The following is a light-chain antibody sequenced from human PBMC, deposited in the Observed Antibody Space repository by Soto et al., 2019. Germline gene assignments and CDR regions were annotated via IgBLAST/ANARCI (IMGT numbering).Light chain of an antibody. V-gene: IGLV2-23*01. CDR1: SSDVGSYNL. CDR2: EGS. CDR3: SSYAGSSTHVV. J-gene: IGLJ2*01. Sequence: QSALTQPASVSGSPGQSITISCTGTSSDVGSYNLVSWYQQHPGKAPKLMIYEGSKRPSGVSNRFSGSKSGNTASLTISGLQAEDGADYYCSSYAGSSTHVVFGGGTKLTVL.